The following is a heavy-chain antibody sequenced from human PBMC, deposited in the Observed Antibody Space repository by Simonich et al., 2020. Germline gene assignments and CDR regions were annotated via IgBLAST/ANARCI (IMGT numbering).Heavy chain of an antibody. D-gene: IGHD6-13*01. CDR1: GYSISSGYY. CDR3: ARVGYSNYYYYGMDV. J-gene: IGHJ6*02. CDR2: IYHRGNT. V-gene: IGHV4-38-2*01. Sequence: QVQLQESGPGLVKPSETLSLTCAVSGYSISSGYYWGWIRQPPGKGLEWIGSIYHRGNTYNTPSLKSRVTISVDTSKNQFSLKLSSVTAADTAVYYCARVGYSNYYYYGMDVWGQGTTVTVSS.